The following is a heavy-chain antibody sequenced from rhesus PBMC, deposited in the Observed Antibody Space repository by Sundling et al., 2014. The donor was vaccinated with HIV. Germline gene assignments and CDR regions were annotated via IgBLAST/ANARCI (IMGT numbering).Heavy chain of an antibody. V-gene: IGHV4S10*01. CDR3: ARSYYNIHYGFDS. CDR1: GGSISESYR. CDR2: VYGSTTSI. J-gene: IGHJ6*01. D-gene: IGHD3-3*01. Sequence: QVQLQESGPGVVKPSETLSLTCGVSGGSISESYRWTWIRQPPGKRLEWIGYVYGSTTSIKYNPSLKSRVTISKDTSKNQFSLNLNSVTAADTAVYFCARSYYNIHYGFDSWGQGVVVTVSS.